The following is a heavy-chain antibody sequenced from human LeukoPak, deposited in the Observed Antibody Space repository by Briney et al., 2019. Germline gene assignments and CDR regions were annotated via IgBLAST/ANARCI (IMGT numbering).Heavy chain of an antibody. CDR1: GFTVSSNY. D-gene: IGHD6-6*01. J-gene: IGHJ3*02. V-gene: IGHV3-53*01. CDR2: IYSGGST. CDR3: ARRWGSYPDAFDI. Sequence: GGSLRLSCAASGFTVSSNYMSWVRQAPGKGLEWVSVIYSGGSTYYADSVKGRFTISRDTSKNTLYLQMNSLRAEDTAVYYCARRWGSYPDAFDIWGQGTMVTVSS.